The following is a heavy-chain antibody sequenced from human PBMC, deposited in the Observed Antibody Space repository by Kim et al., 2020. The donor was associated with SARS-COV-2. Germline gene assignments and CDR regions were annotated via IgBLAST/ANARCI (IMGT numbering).Heavy chain of an antibody. Sequence: SSSRYIYYAASGNGRFTITRDNAKNSLYLQMNSLRAEDTAVYYSASPHYLWGQGTLVTVSP. CDR3: ASPHYL. J-gene: IGHJ5*02. CDR2: SSSRYI. V-gene: IGHV3-21*01.